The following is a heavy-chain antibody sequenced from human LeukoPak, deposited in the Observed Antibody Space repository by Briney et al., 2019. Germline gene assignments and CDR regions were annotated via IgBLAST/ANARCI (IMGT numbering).Heavy chain of an antibody. CDR3: AREISGYDYVNSYFDY. J-gene: IGHJ4*02. Sequence: PSETLSLTCTVSGGSFSNGGSFWSCIRQHPGKGLEWIGSISYSGSTYYNPSLKSRVTMSVDTSKNHFSLKLSSVTAADTAVYYCAREISGYDYVNSYFDYWGQGTLVNVSS. CDR1: GGSFSNGGSF. CDR2: ISYSGST. D-gene: IGHD5-12*01. V-gene: IGHV4-31*03.